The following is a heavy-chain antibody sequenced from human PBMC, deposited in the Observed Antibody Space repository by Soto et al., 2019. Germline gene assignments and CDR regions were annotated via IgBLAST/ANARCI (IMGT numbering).Heavy chain of an antibody. Sequence: EVQLVESGGGLVKPGGSLRLSCAASGFTFSSYSMNWVRQAPGKGLEWVSSISSSSSYIYYADSVKGRVTISRDNAKNSLYLQMNSLRAEDTAVYYCARDGAGWQPLDWGQGTLVTVSS. J-gene: IGHJ4*02. CDR1: GFTFSSYS. V-gene: IGHV3-21*01. CDR2: ISSSSSYI. CDR3: ARDGAGWQPLD. D-gene: IGHD1-26*01.